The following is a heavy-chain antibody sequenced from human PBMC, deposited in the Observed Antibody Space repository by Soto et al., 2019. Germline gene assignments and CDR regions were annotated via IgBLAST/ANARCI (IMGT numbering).Heavy chain of an antibody. J-gene: IGHJ4*02. CDR2: IYWDDDK. CDR3: AHIVVAGLGYYFDY. CDR1: GFSLSSTRMA. Sequence: QITLKESGPTLVKPTQTLTLTCTFSGFSLSSTRMAVGWIRQPPGKALEWLALIYWDDDKRYSPFLKSRLTITKYSSKNQVFLTMSNMGPVDTARYYCAHIVVAGLGYYFDYWGQGTMFTISS. D-gene: IGHD6-19*01. V-gene: IGHV2-5*02.